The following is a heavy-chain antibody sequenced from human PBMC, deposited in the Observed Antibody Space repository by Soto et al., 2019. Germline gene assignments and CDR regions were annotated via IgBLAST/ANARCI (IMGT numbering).Heavy chain of an antibody. CDR2: IYTGGST. J-gene: IGHJ4*02. Sequence: EVQLVETGGGLIQPGGSLRLSCAASGFTVSTNYMSWVRQSPGKGLEWVSVIYTGGSTYYADSVKGRFTISRDNSKNTLYLQMNSLRAEDTAVYYCANNRKGWDGYNWVYWGQGTLVTVSS. CDR1: GFTVSTNY. V-gene: IGHV3-53*02. CDR3: ANNRKGWDGYNWVY. D-gene: IGHD5-12*01.